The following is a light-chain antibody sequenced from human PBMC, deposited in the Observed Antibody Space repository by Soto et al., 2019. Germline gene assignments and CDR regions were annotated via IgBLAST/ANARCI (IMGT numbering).Light chain of an antibody. CDR3: QSYDSSLSGWV. CDR2: GNS. J-gene: IGLJ3*02. Sequence: QSVLTQPPSVSGAPGQRVTISCTRSSSNIGAGYDVHWYQQLPGTAPKLLISGNSNRPSGVPDRFSGSKSGTSASLAITGLQAEDEADYYCQSYDSSLSGWVFGGGTQLTVL. CDR1: SSNIGAGYD. V-gene: IGLV1-40*01.